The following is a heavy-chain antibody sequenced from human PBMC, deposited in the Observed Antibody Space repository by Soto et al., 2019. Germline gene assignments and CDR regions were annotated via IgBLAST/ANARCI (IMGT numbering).Heavy chain of an antibody. V-gene: IGHV5-51*01. D-gene: IGHD2-2*01. CDR1: GYSFTSYW. CDR2: IYPRDSDT. J-gene: IGHJ4*02. Sequence: EVQLVQSGAEVKKPGESLKISCKGSGYSFTSYWIGWVRQMPGKGLEWMGIIYPRDSDTRYSPSFQGQVTISVDKSTRTAYLQWSSLKASDTAMYYCARKLAYCSTMNCYYFDDWGQGTLVTVSS. CDR3: ARKLAYCSTMNCYYFDD.